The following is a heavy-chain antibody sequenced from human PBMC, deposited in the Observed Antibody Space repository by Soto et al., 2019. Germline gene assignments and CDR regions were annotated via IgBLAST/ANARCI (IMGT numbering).Heavy chain of an antibody. V-gene: IGHV3-23*01. Sequence: GFLGLSSAASGFTFNSYAMTWVRQAPGKGLEWVSAISGSGGSTYYADSVKGRFTISRDNSKNTLYLQMNRLRAEDTAVYYCEKGSGWYEDYYGMDVWGQGTTVTVSS. J-gene: IGHJ6*02. CDR3: EKGSGWYEDYYGMDV. D-gene: IGHD6-19*01. CDR2: ISGSGGST. CDR1: GFTFNSYA.